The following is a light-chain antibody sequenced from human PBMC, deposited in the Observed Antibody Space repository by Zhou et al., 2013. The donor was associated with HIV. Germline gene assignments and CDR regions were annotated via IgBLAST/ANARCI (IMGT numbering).Light chain of an antibody. CDR2: AAS. J-gene: IGKJ1*01. CDR3: QKYNSAPRT. Sequence: DIQMTQSPSSLSASVGDRVTFTCQASQDISNFLAWYQHQPGKPPKVLIYAASTLQFGVPSRFIGSGSGTDFTLTISSLEPEDVATYYCQKYNSAPRTFGQGTKVEIK. V-gene: IGKV1-27*01. CDR1: QDISNF.